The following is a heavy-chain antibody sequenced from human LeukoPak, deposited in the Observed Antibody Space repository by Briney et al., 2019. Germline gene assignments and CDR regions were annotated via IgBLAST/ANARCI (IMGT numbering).Heavy chain of an antibody. CDR3: AKSNGYGLMDI. CDR1: GGSISSYY. V-gene: IGHV4-59*05. J-gene: IGHJ3*02. CDR2: IYYSGRT. Sequence: SSETLSLTCTVSGGSISSYYWSWIRQPPGKGLEWIGSIYYSGRTYYNPSLKSRVTISVDTSKNQFSLKLNSVTTADTAVYYCAKSNGYGLMDIWGQGTMVTVSS. D-gene: IGHD3-10*01.